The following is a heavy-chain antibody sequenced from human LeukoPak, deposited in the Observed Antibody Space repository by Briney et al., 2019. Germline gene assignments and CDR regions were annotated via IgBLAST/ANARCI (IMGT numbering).Heavy chain of an antibody. CDR1: GFTFSTYA. CDR3: ARETLSSGWYPPDY. J-gene: IGHJ4*02. V-gene: IGHV3-30-3*01. CDR2: ISYDGSKK. Sequence: GGSLRLSCAASGFTFSTYALHWVRQAPGKGLEWVAVISYDGSKKFYADSVKGRFTTSRDNSNNTVYLQMTSLRAEDTAVYYCARETLSSGWYPPDYWGQGTLVTVSS. D-gene: IGHD6-19*01.